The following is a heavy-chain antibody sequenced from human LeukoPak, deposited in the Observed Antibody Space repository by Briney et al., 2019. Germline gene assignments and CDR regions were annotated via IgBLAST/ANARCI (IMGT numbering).Heavy chain of an antibody. Sequence: SETLSLACTVSGGSISSGGYYWSWIRQHPGKGLEWIGYIYYSGSTYYNPSLKSRVTISVDTSKNQFSLKLSSVTAADTAVYYCARVPPYYYGSGIQWGQGTLVTVSS. D-gene: IGHD3-10*01. CDR1: GGSISSGGYY. CDR3: ARVPPYYYGSGIQ. V-gene: IGHV4-31*03. J-gene: IGHJ4*02. CDR2: IYYSGST.